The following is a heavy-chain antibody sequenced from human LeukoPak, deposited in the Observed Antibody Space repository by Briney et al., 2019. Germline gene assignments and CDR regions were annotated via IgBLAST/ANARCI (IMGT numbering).Heavy chain of an antibody. CDR2: IGTAGDP. Sequence: AGSLRLSCAASGFSFSRYDMYWVRQATGKGLEWVSAIGTAGDPNYPDSVKGRFTISRENAKNSLYLQMNTLRAGDTAVYYCARDWGPPDAFDIWGQGTLVTVSS. D-gene: IGHD3-16*01. V-gene: IGHV3-13*05. J-gene: IGHJ3*02. CDR3: ARDWGPPDAFDI. CDR1: GFSFSRYD.